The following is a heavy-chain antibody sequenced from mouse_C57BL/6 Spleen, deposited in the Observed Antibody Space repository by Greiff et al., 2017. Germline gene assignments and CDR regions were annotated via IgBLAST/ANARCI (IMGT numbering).Heavy chain of an antibody. CDR2: IAPSDSYT. J-gene: IGHJ3*01. Sequence: QVQLQQPGAELVKPGASVKLSCKASGYTFTSYWMQWVKQRPGQGLEWFGEIAPSDSYTNYNQKFKGKATLTVDTASSTAYMQLSSLPSEDSAVYYCASGGLWGSSWFAYWGQGTLVTVSA. V-gene: IGHV1-50*01. CDR1: GYTFTSYW. CDR3: ASGGLWGSSWFAY.